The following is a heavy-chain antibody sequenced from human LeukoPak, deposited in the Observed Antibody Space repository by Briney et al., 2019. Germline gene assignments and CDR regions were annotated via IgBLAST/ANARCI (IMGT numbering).Heavy chain of an antibody. V-gene: IGHV3-30*02. CDR2: IRYDGSNK. Sequence: GGSLTLSCAASGFTFDCCGMHWVRQAPGKGLEWVAFIRYDGSNKYYTDSVKGRFTISRDNSKNTLFLQMNSLRAEDTAMYYCEVVRGVIGDWGQGTLVTVSS. CDR1: GFTFDCCG. J-gene: IGHJ4*02. CDR3: EVVRGVIGD. D-gene: IGHD3-10*01.